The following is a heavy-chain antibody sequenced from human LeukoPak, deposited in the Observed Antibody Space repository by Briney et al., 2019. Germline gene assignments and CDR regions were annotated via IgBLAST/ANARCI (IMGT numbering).Heavy chain of an antibody. V-gene: IGHV5-10-1*01. CDR2: IDPSDSYT. J-gene: IGHJ1*01. D-gene: IGHD5-24*01. Sequence: GESMKISCKGSGYSFTSYWISWVRQMPGKGLERMGRIDPSDSYTNYSPSFQGHVTISAHKSISTAYLQWSSLKASDTAIYYCARLGDGYNSHFQHWGQGTLVTVSS. CDR3: ARLGDGYNSHFQH. CDR1: GYSFTSYW.